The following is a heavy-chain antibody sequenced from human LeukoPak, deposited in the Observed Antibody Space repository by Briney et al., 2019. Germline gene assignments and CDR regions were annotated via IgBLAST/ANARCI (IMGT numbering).Heavy chain of an antibody. V-gene: IGHV4-34*01. D-gene: IGHD2-2*01. CDR3: ARGLVVPAAVDY. J-gene: IGHJ4*02. Sequence: SETLSLTCAVYGGSFSGYYWSWIRQPPGKGLEWIGEINHSGSTNYNPSLKSRVTIPVDTSKNQFSLKLSSVTAADTAVYYCARGLVVPAAVDYWGQGTLVTVSS. CDR2: INHSGST. CDR1: GGSFSGYY.